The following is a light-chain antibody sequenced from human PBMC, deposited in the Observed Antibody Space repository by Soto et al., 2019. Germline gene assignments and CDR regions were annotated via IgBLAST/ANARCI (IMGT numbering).Light chain of an antibody. J-gene: IGLJ1*01. Sequence: QSVLTQPDSVSGSPGQSITISCTGTSSDVGGYNYVSWYQQHPGKAPKLMIYDVSNRPSGVSNRFSGSKSGNTASLTISGLQAEDEADYYCSSYTSSSTLDYVFGTGTKVTVL. CDR3: SSYTSSSTLDYV. V-gene: IGLV2-14*01. CDR1: SSDVGGYNY. CDR2: DVS.